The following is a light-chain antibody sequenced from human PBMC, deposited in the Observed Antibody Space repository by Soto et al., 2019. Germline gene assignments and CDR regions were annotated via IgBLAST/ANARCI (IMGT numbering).Light chain of an antibody. J-gene: IGLJ2*01. CDR2: EVS. Sequence: SVRTQAASVCGYLGQSGTISCTGSSSNFVSWYQQHPGKAPKLIIYEVSDRPSGVSDRFSGSRSGNTASLTISGLRAEDEADFFCSSYTANTVIFGGGTKVAVL. CDR3: SSYTANTVI. V-gene: IGLV2-14*01. CDR1: SSNF.